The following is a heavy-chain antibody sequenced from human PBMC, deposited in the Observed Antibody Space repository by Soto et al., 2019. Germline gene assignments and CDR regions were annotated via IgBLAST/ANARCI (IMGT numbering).Heavy chain of an antibody. CDR2: VKRNTDGGTA. Sequence: GGSLRLSCAASGFTFNNAWMSWVRQVPGKGLEWVGRVKRNTDGGTADYAAPVKGRFTISRDDSKDTLYLQMNSLKTEDTAVYYCSTDPLDYWGQGTLVTVSS. CDR1: GFTFNNAW. V-gene: IGHV3-15*01. CDR3: STDPLDY. J-gene: IGHJ4*02.